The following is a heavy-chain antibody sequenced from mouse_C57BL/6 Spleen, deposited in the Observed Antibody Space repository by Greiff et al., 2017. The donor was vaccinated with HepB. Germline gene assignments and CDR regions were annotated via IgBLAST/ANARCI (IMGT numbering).Heavy chain of an antibody. CDR1: GYTFTSYG. CDR2: IYPRSGNT. J-gene: IGHJ3*01. D-gene: IGHD1-1*01. CDR3: ARASTVVEEDWFAY. Sequence: QVQLQQSGAELARPGASVKLSCKASGYTFTSYGISWVKQRTGQGLEWIGEIYPRSGNTYYNEKFKGKATLTADKSSSTAYMELRSLTSEDSAVYFCARASTVVEEDWFAYWGQGTLVTVSA. V-gene: IGHV1-81*01.